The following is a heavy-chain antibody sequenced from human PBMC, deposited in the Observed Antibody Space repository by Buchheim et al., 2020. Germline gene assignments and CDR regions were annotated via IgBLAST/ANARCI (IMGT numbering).Heavy chain of an antibody. Sequence: QVQLVQSGAEVKKPGASVKVSCKASGYTFTSYGITWVRQAPGQGLEWMGWISAYNGNKNHVQKFKGRVTMTTDTSTSTAFMELRSLRSDDTAVYYCARAPYGSGSDTFDYWGQGTL. J-gene: IGHJ4*02. CDR3: ARAPYGSGSDTFDY. CDR1: GYTFTSYG. CDR2: ISAYNGNK. V-gene: IGHV1-18*01. D-gene: IGHD3-10*01.